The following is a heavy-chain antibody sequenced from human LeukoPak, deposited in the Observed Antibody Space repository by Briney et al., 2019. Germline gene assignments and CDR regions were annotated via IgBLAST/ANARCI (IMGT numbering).Heavy chain of an antibody. CDR2: INHSGST. D-gene: IGHD3-3*01. V-gene: IGHV4-34*01. CDR3: ARDFPDFWSGYINFYMDV. CDR1: GGSFSGYY. Sequence: PSETLSLTCAVYGGSFSGYYWNWIRQPPGKGLEWIGEINHSGSTNYNPSLKSRVTISVDTSKNQFSLKLSSVTAADTAVYYCARDFPDFWSGYINFYMDVWGKGTTVTVSS. J-gene: IGHJ6*03.